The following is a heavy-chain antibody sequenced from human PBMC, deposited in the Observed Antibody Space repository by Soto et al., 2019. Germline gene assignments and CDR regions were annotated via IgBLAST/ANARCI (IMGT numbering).Heavy chain of an antibody. CDR3: AKGQGLSSSWYLPLYYFDY. Sequence: PSETLSLTCAVYGGSLSGYYWSCIRQPQGKGLEWNGQINNCGSTKKNPSLTSRVTISVDTSKNQFSLKLSSVTAADTAVYYCAKGQGLSSSWYLPLYYFDYWGQGTLVTVAS. D-gene: IGHD6-13*01. J-gene: IGHJ4*02. CDR2: INNCGST. CDR1: GGSLSGYY. V-gene: IGHV4-34*01.